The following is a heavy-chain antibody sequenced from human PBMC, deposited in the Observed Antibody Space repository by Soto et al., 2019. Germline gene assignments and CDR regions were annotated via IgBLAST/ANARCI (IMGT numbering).Heavy chain of an antibody. D-gene: IGHD6-19*01. CDR3: ASGGYSSGHDY. V-gene: IGHV4-59*01. Sequence: SETLSLPCTVAGGSISSYYWIWIGRPPGHGLDWIGYIYYSGSTNHNPSLKSRVTISVDTSKNKFSLKLSSVPAPATAVYYCASGGYSSGHDYWRQGTLVTVSS. J-gene: IGHJ4*02. CDR2: IYYSGST. CDR1: GGSISSYY.